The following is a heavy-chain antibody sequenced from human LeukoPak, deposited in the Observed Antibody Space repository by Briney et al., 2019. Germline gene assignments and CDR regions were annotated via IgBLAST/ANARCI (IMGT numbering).Heavy chain of an antibody. Sequence: ASVKVSCKASGYTFTSYAMNWVRQAPGQGLEWIGWINTNTGNPTYAQGFTGRFFFSLDTSVSTAYLQISSLKAEDTAVYYCASANYYGSGSYFPYYYYMDVWGKGTTVTVSS. J-gene: IGHJ6*03. CDR3: ASANYYGSGSYFPYYYYMDV. D-gene: IGHD3-10*01. CDR2: INTNTGNP. CDR1: GYTFTSYA. V-gene: IGHV7-4-1*02.